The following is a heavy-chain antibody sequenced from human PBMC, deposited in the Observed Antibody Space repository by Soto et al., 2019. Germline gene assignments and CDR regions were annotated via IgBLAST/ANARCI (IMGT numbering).Heavy chain of an antibody. CDR1: GFTFSGYW. J-gene: IGHJ4*02. Sequence: GGSLRLSCAVSGFTFSGYWMHWVRQAPGKGLVWVSRINSDGSSTSYADSVKGRFTISRDNAKNTLYLQMNSLRAEDTAVYYCARGRSGAEVDYWGQGTLVTVSS. D-gene: IGHD2-15*01. CDR2: INSDGSST. V-gene: IGHV3-74*01. CDR3: ARGRSGAEVDY.